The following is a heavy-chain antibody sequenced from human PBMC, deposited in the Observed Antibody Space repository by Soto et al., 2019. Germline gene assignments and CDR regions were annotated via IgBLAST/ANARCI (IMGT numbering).Heavy chain of an antibody. Sequence: QVQLVESGGGVVQPGRSLRLSCAASGFTFSSYGMHWVRQAPGKGLEWVAVIWYDGSNKYYADSVKGRFTISRDNSKNTLYLPMNSLRAEDTAVYYSARDNEAAIGEYYFDYWGQGTLVTVSS. D-gene: IGHD5-18*01. CDR1: GFTFSSYG. CDR3: ARDNEAAIGEYYFDY. V-gene: IGHV3-33*01. J-gene: IGHJ4*02. CDR2: IWYDGSNK.